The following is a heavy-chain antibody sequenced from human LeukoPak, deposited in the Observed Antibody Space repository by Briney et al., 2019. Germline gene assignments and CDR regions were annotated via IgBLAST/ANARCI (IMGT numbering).Heavy chain of an antibody. J-gene: IGHJ4*02. CDR1: GFIFSSFA. V-gene: IGHV3-23*01. CDR3: AKGDRDVVVTAICFDY. D-gene: IGHD2-21*02. Sequence: GGSLRLSCAASGFIFSSFAMNWVRQAPGKGLEWVSIISGSGDSTYYTDSVRGRFTISRDNSKNTLYLQMNSLRAEDTAVYYCAKGDRDVVVTAICFDYWGQGTLVTVSS. CDR2: ISGSGDST.